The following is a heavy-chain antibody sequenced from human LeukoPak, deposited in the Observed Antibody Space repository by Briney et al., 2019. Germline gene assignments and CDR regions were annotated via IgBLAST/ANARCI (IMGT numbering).Heavy chain of an antibody. D-gene: IGHD3-10*01. J-gene: IGHJ4*02. CDR2: VYYSGST. CDR3: ARGVRL. V-gene: IGHV4-59*11. CDR1: GGSIGSHC. Sequence: SETLFLTCTVSGGSIGSHCYNWVRQPPEKGLEWIGCVYYSGSTNYNPSLKSRSVDTSKNQFSLNLNSVTAADTAVYYCARGVRLWSQGTLVTVSS.